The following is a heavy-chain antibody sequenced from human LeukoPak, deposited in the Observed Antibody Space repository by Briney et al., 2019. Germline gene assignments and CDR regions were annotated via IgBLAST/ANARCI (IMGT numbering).Heavy chain of an antibody. D-gene: IGHD6-19*01. Sequence: GGSLRLSCAASGFTFSSYAMSWVRQAPGKGLEWVSAISGSGGSTYYADSVRGRFTISRDNSKNTLYLQMNSLRAEDTAVYYCAKGAGSGWYRFLFDHWGQGTLVTVSS. J-gene: IGHJ4*02. CDR1: GFTFSSYA. V-gene: IGHV3-23*01. CDR2: ISGSGGST. CDR3: AKGAGSGWYRFLFDH.